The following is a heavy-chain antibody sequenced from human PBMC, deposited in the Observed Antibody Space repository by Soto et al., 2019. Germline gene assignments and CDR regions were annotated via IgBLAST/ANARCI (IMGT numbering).Heavy chain of an antibody. D-gene: IGHD2-2*01. CDR3: AREIMTSWFDS. CDR2: ILPIFGAA. Sequence: QVQLVQSGAEVKKPGSAIRVSCKTFGGTFGTNAISWVRQAPGQGPEWMGGILPIFGAASYAQRFKGRLSITADRSTNTAYLELSKLSSEDTATYYCAREIMTSWFDSWGQGTLVTVSS. V-gene: IGHV1-69*06. CDR1: GGTFGTNA. J-gene: IGHJ5*01.